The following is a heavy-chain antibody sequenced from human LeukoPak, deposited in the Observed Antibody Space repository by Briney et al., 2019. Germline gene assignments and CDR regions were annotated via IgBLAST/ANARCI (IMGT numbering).Heavy chain of an antibody. J-gene: IGHJ6*04. CDR3: ARGLRQGSAWSWGPKEKSYQYMDV. Sequence: SETLSLTCGVSGGSFSSHYWTWIRQPPGKGLEGIGEINPRGSTNYNPSLESRVTVSADTSRNQLSLSLTSVTAADSAVYFCARGLRQGSAWSWGPKEKSYQYMDVWGTGITVIVSS. D-gene: IGHD6-19*01. V-gene: IGHV4-34*01. CDR1: GGSFSSHY. CDR2: INPRGST.